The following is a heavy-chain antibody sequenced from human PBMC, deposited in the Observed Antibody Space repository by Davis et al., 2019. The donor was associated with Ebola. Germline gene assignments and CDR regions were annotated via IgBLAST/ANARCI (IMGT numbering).Heavy chain of an antibody. CDR3: ARGLYDESSVGFDY. CDR1: GGSIRSYY. D-gene: IGHD2-15*01. V-gene: IGHV4-59*01. Sequence: MPSETLSLTCTVSGGSIRSYYWSWIRQSPGKGLEWVGYVYSSGNTHYNPSLESRVTISLDTSKDQFSLNLNSVTAADTAVYYCARGLYDESSVGFDYWGQGTLVTVSS. CDR2: VYSSGNT. J-gene: IGHJ4*02.